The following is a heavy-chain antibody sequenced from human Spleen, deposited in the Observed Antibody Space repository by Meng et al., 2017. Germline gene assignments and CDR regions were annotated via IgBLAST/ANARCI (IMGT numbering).Heavy chain of an antibody. CDR3: ARQYSAYNHGYNDGFDI. J-gene: IGHJ3*02. CDR2: IYPGDSDT. CDR1: GYSFSSHW. Sequence: GESLKISCKGSGYSFSSHWIGWVRQMPGKGLEWMGIIYPGDSDTRYSPSFRGQVTISADKSITTAHLQWSSLKASDTAMYYCARQYSAYNHGYNDGFDIWGQGTMVTVSS. D-gene: IGHD5-18*01. V-gene: IGHV5-51*01.